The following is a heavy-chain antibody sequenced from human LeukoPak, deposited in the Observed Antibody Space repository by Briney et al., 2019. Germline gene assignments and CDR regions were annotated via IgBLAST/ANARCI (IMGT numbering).Heavy chain of an antibody. Sequence: GGSLRLSCAASGFTFSSYSMNWVRQAPGKGLEWVSYISSSSSTIYYADSVKGRFTISRDNAKNSLYLQMNSLRAEDTAVYYCARGPTHYDILTGYLDYWGQGTLVSVSS. V-gene: IGHV3-48*04. D-gene: IGHD3-9*01. CDR1: GFTFSSYS. J-gene: IGHJ4*02. CDR2: ISSSSSTI. CDR3: ARGPTHYDILTGYLDY.